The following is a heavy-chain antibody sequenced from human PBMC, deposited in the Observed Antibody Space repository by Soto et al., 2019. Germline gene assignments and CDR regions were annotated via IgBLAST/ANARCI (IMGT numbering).Heavy chain of an antibody. J-gene: IGHJ4*02. CDR1: GFTFSSYA. CDR3: ARCPPVGATREYYFDY. Sequence: QVQLVESGGGVVQPGRSLRLSCAASGFTFSSYAMHWVRQAPGKGLEWVAVISYDGSNKYYADSVKGRFTISRDNSKNTLYLQMNSLRAEDTAVYYCARCPPVGATREYYFDYWGQGTLVTVSS. CDR2: ISYDGSNK. V-gene: IGHV3-30-3*01. D-gene: IGHD1-26*01.